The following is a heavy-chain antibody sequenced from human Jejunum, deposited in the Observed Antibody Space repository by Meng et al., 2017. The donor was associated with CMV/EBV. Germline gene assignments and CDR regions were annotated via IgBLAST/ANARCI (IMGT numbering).Heavy chain of an antibody. CDR3: ARDTAIDPAMAGALDY. CDR2: ITTSGSYI. J-gene: IGHJ4*02. D-gene: IGHD5-18*01. Sequence: FSFSSYSMNWVRQAPGKGLEWVSSITTSGSYIYYANSVKGRFTISRDNAKNSLFLQMDSLRAEDTAVYYCARDTAIDPAMAGALDYWGQGTLVTVSS. CDR1: FSFSSYS. V-gene: IGHV3-21*01.